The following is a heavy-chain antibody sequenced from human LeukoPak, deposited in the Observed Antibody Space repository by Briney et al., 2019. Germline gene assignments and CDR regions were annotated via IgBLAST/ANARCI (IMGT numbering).Heavy chain of an antibody. D-gene: IGHD2-2*02. Sequence: GASVKVSCKASGGTFSSYTISWVRQAPGQGLEWMGRIIPILGIVNYAQKFQGRVTITADKSTSTAYMELSSLRSEDTAVYYCARESGYCSSTSCYTGIWFDPWGQGTLVTVSS. CDR1: GGTFSSYT. CDR2: IIPILGIV. CDR3: ARESGYCSSTSCYTGIWFDP. J-gene: IGHJ5*02. V-gene: IGHV1-69*04.